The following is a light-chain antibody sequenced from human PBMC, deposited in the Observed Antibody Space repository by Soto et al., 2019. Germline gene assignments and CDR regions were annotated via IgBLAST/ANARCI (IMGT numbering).Light chain of an antibody. V-gene: IGKV1-39*01. CDR1: QNIKSF. CDR2: ATS. Sequence: DIPMTQSPSSLSASVGERVTITCRASQNIKSFLNWYQQKPGKAPKLLIYATSSVQSGVPARFSGGRSGTDFSLSVSSLQPEDFATYYCQQTYVAPVTFGGGTKVEI. CDR3: QQTYVAPVT. J-gene: IGKJ4*01.